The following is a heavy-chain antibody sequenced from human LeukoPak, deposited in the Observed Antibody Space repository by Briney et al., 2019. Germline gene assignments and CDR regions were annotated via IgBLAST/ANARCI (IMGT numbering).Heavy chain of an antibody. CDR3: ARLRYYFDY. CDR1: GGSISSSSYY. J-gene: IGHJ4*02. CDR2: IYYSGST. D-gene: IGHD3-16*01. Sequence: SETLSLTCTVSGGSISSSSYYWGWIRQPPGKGLEWIGSIYYSGSTYYNPSLKSRVTISVDTSKNQFSLKLSSVTAADTAVYYCARLRYYFDYWGQGALVTVSS. V-gene: IGHV4-39*01.